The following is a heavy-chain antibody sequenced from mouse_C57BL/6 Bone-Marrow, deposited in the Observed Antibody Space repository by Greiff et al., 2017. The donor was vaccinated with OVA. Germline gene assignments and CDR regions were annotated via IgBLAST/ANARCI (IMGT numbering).Heavy chain of an antibody. J-gene: IGHJ4*01. CDR2: IYPGSGNT. CDR1: GYSFTSYY. Sequence: VQLQQSGPELVKPGASVKISCKASGYSFTSYYIHWVKQRPGQGLEWIGWIYPGSGNTKYNEKFKGKATLTADTSSSTAYMQLSSLTSEDSAVYYCARWRTTVVVRDAMDYWGQGTSVTVSS. V-gene: IGHV1-66*01. CDR3: ARWRTTVVVRDAMDY. D-gene: IGHD1-1*01.